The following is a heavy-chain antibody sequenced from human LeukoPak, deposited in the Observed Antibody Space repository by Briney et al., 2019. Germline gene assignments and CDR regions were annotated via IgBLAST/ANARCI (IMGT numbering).Heavy chain of an antibody. V-gene: IGHV3-7*03. D-gene: IGHD1-26*01. CDR3: AKGDSGSYSPPRY. J-gene: IGHJ4*02. CDR1: GFTISNYW. Sequence: GGSLRLSCAASGFTISNYWMSWVRQAPGKGLEWVANIKQAESERFYVDSVKGRFTISRDNAKNSLYLQMNSLRAEDTALYYCAKGDSGSYSPPRYWGQGTLVTVSS. CDR2: IKQAESER.